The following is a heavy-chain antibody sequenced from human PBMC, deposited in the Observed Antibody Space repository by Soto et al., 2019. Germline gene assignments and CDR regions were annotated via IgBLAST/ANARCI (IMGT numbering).Heavy chain of an antibody. J-gene: IGHJ5*02. D-gene: IGHD3-3*01. Sequence: GGSLRLSCAASGFTFSNAWISWVRQAPGKGLEWVGRIKIKTDGGTTDYAAPVKGRFNISRDDSKNTLYLQMNRLKTEDKAVYYCTTDRYDFWSGYYPWFDPWGQGTLVTVSS. CDR1: GFTFSNAW. CDR3: TTDRYDFWSGYYPWFDP. V-gene: IGHV3-15*01. CDR2: IKIKTDGGTT.